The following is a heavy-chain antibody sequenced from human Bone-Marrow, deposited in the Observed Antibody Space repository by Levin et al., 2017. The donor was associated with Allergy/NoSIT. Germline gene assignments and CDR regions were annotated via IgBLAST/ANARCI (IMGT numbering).Heavy chain of an antibody. Sequence: SQTLSLTCAVSGGSISSGGYSWSWIRQPPGKGLEWIGYIYHSGSTYYNPSLKSRVTISMDRSKNHFSLNLTSVTAADTALYFCAKSLWFGAYFDYWGQGTLVTVSS. J-gene: IGHJ4*02. V-gene: IGHV4-30-2*01. CDR3: AKSLWFGAYFDY. CDR1: GGSISSGGYS. D-gene: IGHD3-10*01. CDR2: IYHSGST.